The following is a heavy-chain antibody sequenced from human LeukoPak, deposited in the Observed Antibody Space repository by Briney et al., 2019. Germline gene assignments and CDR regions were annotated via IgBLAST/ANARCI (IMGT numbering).Heavy chain of an antibody. Sequence: GESLKISCKGSGYRFTSYWIGWVRQMPGKGLEWMGIIYPGDSDTRYSPSFQGQVTISADKSISTAYLQWSSLKVSDTAMYYCARSTLYYYDRSGYPGPFDYWGQGTLVTVSS. CDR3: ARSTLYYYDRSGYPGPFDY. V-gene: IGHV5-51*01. D-gene: IGHD3-22*01. CDR1: GYRFTSYW. J-gene: IGHJ4*02. CDR2: IYPGDSDT.